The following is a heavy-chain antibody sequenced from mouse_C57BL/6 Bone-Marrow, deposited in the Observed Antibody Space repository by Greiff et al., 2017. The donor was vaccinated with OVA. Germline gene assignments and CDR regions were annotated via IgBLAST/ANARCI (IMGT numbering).Heavy chain of an antibody. Sequence: QVQLQQSGAELVRPGSSVKLSCKASGYTFTSYWMDWVKQRPGQGLEWIGNIYPSDSETHYNQKFKDKATLTVDKSSSTAYMQLSSLTSEDSAVYYCAREGYDYERGTWFAYWGQGTLVTVSA. CDR3: AREGYDYERGTWFAY. J-gene: IGHJ3*01. CDR2: IYPSDSET. V-gene: IGHV1-61*01. CDR1: GYTFTSYW. D-gene: IGHD2-4*01.